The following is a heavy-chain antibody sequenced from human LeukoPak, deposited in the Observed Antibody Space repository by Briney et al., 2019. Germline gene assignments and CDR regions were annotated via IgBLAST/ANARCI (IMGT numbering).Heavy chain of an antibody. CDR2: ITTSDGNT. CDR1: GFTFSSYA. J-gene: IGHJ4*02. V-gene: IGHV3-23*01. D-gene: IGHD7-27*01. CDR3: AKDGGLWVSAHWGDS. Sequence: GGPLRLSCAASGFTFSSYAMSWVRQAPGKGLEWVSTITTSDGNTYYADSVKGRFTVSRDNSKNTLFLQMNSLRAEDTAVYYCAKDGGLWVSAHWGDSWGRGTLVTVSS.